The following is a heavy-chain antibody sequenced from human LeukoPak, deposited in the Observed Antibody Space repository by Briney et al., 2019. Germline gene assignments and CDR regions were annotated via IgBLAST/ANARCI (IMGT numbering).Heavy chain of an antibody. CDR2: IRYDGSNK. CDR3: AKDLGYSSGWDL. CDR1: GFTFSSYG. V-gene: IGHV3-30*02. Sequence: AGGSLRLSCAASGFTFSSYGMPWVRQAPGKGLEWVAFIRYDGSNKYYADSVKGRFTISRDNSKNTLYLQMNSLRAEDTAVYYCAKDLGYSSGWDLWGQGTLVTVSS. J-gene: IGHJ5*02. D-gene: IGHD6-19*01.